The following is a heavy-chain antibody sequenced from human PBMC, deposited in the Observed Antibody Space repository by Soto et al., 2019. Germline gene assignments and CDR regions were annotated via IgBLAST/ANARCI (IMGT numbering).Heavy chain of an antibody. CDR3: ARDHGYFFAMDV. CDR2: ISGSATNT. Sequence: GGSLRLSCTASGFPFTRYAMTWVRQAPGKGLEWVSTISGSATNTYFADAVKGRFTISRDTSKNTVSLQMNSLGAGDTAIYYCARDHGYFFAMDVWGQGTTVTVSS. D-gene: IGHD6-13*01. V-gene: IGHV3-23*01. CDR1: GFPFTRYA. J-gene: IGHJ6*02.